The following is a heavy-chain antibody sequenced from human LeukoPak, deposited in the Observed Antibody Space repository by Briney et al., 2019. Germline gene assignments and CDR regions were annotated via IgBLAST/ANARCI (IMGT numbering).Heavy chain of an antibody. J-gene: IGHJ6*03. V-gene: IGHV4-59*11. D-gene: IGHD6-6*01. Sequence: SETLSLTCTVSGGSISSHYWSWIRQPPGKGLEWIGYIYYSGSTNYNPSLKSRVTISVDTSKNQFSLKLSSVTAADTAVYYCARVGGSSSLNYYYYYMDVWGKGTTVTVSS. CDR1: GGSISSHY. CDR2: IYYSGST. CDR3: ARVGGSSSLNYYYYYMDV.